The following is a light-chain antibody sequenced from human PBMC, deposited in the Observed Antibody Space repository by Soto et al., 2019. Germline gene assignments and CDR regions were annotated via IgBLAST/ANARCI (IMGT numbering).Light chain of an antibody. CDR1: TTDIGYYYY. V-gene: IGLV2-14*01. Sequence: QSALTQPASVSGSPGQSITISCTGTTTDIGYYYYVSWNQQHPGKAPKLLISEVSNRPSGGSARFSGSKSGNTASLTISGLQAEDEAHYYCSSYSRSKSRLFGGGTKLTVL. CDR2: EVS. CDR3: SSYSRSKSRL. J-gene: IGLJ2*01.